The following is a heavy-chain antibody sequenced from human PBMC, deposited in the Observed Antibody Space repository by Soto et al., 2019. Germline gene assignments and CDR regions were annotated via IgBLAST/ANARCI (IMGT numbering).Heavy chain of an antibody. D-gene: IGHD2-21*01. CDR1: GFTFSSYS. J-gene: IGHJ4*02. CDR2: ISSSSSYI. Sequence: PGGSLRLSCAASGFTFSSYSMNWVRQAPGKGLEWVSSISSSSSYIYYADSVKGRFTISRDNAKNSLYLQMNSLRAEDTAVYYCARDRGLFRKAGFDYWGQGTLVTVSS. CDR3: ARDRGLFRKAGFDY. V-gene: IGHV3-21*01.